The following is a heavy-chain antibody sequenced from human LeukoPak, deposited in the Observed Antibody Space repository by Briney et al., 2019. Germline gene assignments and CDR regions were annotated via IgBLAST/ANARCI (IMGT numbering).Heavy chain of an antibody. J-gene: IGHJ5*02. CDR2: IYTSGST. D-gene: IGHD4/OR15-4a*01. Sequence: SETLSLTCTVSGGSISSYYWSWIRQPAGKGLEWIGRIYTSGSTNYNPSLKSRVTMSVDTSKNQFSLKLSSVTAADTAVYYCAAELDYGPRGAWFDPWGQGTLVTVSS. CDR1: GGSISSYY. CDR3: AAELDYGPRGAWFDP. V-gene: IGHV4-4*07.